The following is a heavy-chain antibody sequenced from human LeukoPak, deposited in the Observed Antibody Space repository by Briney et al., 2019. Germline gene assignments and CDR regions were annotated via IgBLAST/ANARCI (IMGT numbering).Heavy chain of an antibody. CDR2: KNPNSGNT. V-gene: IGHV1-8*01. D-gene: IGHD3-16*01. Sequence: GASVSVSCRASGYTFTSYDINGVRQATGQGREWMGWKNPNSGNTGYAQKFQGRVTMTRNTSISTAYMELSSLRSEDTAVYYCARGWGSVRAFDIWGQGTMVTVSS. CDR1: GYTFTSYD. J-gene: IGHJ3*02. CDR3: ARGWGSVRAFDI.